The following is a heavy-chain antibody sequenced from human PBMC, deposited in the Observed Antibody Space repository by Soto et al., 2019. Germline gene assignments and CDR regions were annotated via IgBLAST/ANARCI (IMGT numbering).Heavy chain of an antibody. CDR2: IDSSGEK. CDR1: GLSITDSEMG. Sequence: QVTLKESGPVLVKPTETLTLRCTVSGLSITDSEMGVSWIRQPPGQPLEWLAHIDSSGEKSYRTFLKSRLAISKDTSKSQIVLTMTNMDPADTDTYYCVRRHLAVAVSPWFDPWGQGIPVTVSS. CDR3: VRRHLAVAVSPWFDP. V-gene: IGHV2-26*01. J-gene: IGHJ5*02.